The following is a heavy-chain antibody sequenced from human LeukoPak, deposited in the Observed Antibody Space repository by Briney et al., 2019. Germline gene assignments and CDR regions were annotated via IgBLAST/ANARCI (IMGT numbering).Heavy chain of an antibody. CDR3: ARVSPAVGAFDI. V-gene: IGHV4-4*07. J-gene: IGHJ3*02. Sequence: SETLSLTCTVSGASISSSYWSWVRQPAGKGLEWLGRFFTSGTTDYSPSLKSRVTMSVDTSKNQFSLRLTSVTAADTAIYYCARVSPAVGAFDIWGRGTMVTVSS. CDR2: FFTSGTT. CDR1: GASISSSY. D-gene: IGHD6-13*01.